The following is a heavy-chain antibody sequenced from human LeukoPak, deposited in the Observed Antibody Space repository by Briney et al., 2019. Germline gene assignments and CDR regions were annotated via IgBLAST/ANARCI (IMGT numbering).Heavy chain of an antibody. CDR2: INPSGGST. J-gene: IGHJ4*02. CDR3: ARDSGRGWYEFQ. Sequence: VASVKVSCKASGYIFTSYFMHWVRQAPGQGLEWMGLINPSGGSTRYAQKFQGRVTMTRDTSTSTAYMELRSLRSEDMAVYYCARDSGRGWYEFQWGQGTLVTVSS. D-gene: IGHD6-19*01. V-gene: IGHV1-46*01. CDR1: GYIFTSYF.